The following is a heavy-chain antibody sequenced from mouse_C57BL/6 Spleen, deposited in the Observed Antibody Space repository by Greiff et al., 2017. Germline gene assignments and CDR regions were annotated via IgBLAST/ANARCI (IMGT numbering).Heavy chain of an antibody. CDR2: IDPSDSYT. J-gene: IGHJ2*01. D-gene: IGHD1-1*01. CDR1: GYTFTSYW. V-gene: IGHV1-50*01. Sequence: VQLQQPGAELVKPGASVKLSCKASGYTFTSYWMQWVKQRPGQGLEWIGEIDPSDSYTNYNQKFKGKATLTVDTSSSTAYMQPSSLTSEDSAVYYCARVITTVVADYWGQGTTLTVSS. CDR3: ARVITTVVADY.